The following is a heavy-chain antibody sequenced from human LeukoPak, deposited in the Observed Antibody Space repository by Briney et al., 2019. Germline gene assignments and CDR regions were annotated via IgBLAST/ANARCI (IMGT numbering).Heavy chain of an antibody. CDR3: AKDPYDYVWGSYRKGDAFDI. Sequence: SETLSLTCTVSGGSISSYYWSWIRQPPGKGLEWIGYIYYSGSTNYNPSLKSRVTISVDTSKNQFSLKLSSVTAADTAVYYCAKDPYDYVWGSYRKGDAFDIWGQGTMVTVSS. J-gene: IGHJ3*02. CDR1: GGSISSYY. D-gene: IGHD3-16*02. V-gene: IGHV4-59*12. CDR2: IYYSGST.